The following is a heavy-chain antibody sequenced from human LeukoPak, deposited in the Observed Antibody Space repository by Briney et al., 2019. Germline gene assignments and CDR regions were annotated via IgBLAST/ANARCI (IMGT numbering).Heavy chain of an antibody. V-gene: IGHV4-4*02. CDR1: GGSISSSNW. Sequence: NPSGTLSLTCAVSGGSISSSNWWSWVRQPPGKGLEWIGEIYHSGSTKYNPSLKSRVPMSVDQSKNQFSLKLNSVTAADTAVYYCARSHDYVWGSYPDYWGQGTLVTVSS. CDR3: ARSHDYVWGSYPDY. CDR2: IYHSGST. J-gene: IGHJ4*02. D-gene: IGHD3-16*02.